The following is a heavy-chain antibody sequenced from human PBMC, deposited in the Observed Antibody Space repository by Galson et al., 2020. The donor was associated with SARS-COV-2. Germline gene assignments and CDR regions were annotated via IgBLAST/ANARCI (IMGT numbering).Heavy chain of an antibody. D-gene: IGHD6-13*01. CDR2: TYYRSQWST. V-gene: IGHV6-1*01. Sequence: SETLSLTCAISRASVSSNSAAWNWIRQSPSRGLEWLGRTYYRSQWSTDYAVSVKSRITINPDTSKNQFSLQLNSVTPEDTAIYYCAGRVAGAGSLHIWGQGTMVIVSS. CDR1: RASVSSNSAA. J-gene: IGHJ3*02. CDR3: AGRVAGAGSLHI.